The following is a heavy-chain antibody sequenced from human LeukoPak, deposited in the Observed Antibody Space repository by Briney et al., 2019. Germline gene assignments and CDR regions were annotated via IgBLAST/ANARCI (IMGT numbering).Heavy chain of an antibody. CDR2: IYYTGDT. CDR1: GGSITSSY. J-gene: IGHJ3*02. V-gene: IGHV4-59*01. CDR3: ARTTVINKESSFDI. D-gene: IGHD4-17*01. Sequence: PSETLSLTCSVSGGSITSSYWSWVRQSPGNGLEWIGYIYYTGDTTYNPSLMGRVTISVDTSKNQFALKLISLTAADTAVYYCARTTVINKESSFDIWGQGTLVTVSS.